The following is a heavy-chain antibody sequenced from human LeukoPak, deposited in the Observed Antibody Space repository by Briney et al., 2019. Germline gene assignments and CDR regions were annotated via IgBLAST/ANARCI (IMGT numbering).Heavy chain of an antibody. CDR2: INPNSGGT. J-gene: IGHJ3*02. D-gene: IGHD3-10*01. Sequence: ASVKASCKASGYTFTGYYMHWVRQAPGRGLEWMGWINPNSGGTNYAQKFQGRVTMTRDTSISTAYMELSRLRSDDTAVYYCARQFLWFGELFDAFDIWGQGTMVTVSS. CDR3: ARQFLWFGELFDAFDI. V-gene: IGHV1-2*02. CDR1: GYTFTGYY.